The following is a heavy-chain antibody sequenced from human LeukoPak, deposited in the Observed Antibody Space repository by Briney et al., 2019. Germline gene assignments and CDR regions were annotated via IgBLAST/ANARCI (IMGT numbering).Heavy chain of an antibody. CDR1: GGSLSSGSYY. J-gene: IGHJ4*02. CDR3: ARDSSSSYYFDY. D-gene: IGHD6-6*01. V-gene: IGHV4-61*02. Sequence: PSQTLSLTCILSGGSLSSGSYYWSWIRQPAGKGLEWIGRIYTNGSTNYNPSVKSRVTISVATSKNQFSLKLSSVTAADTDVYYCARDSSSSYYFDYWGQGTLVTVSS. CDR2: IYTNGST.